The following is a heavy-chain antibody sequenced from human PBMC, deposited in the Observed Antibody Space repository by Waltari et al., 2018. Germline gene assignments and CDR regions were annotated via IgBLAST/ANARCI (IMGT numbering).Heavy chain of an antibody. CDR2: VFTDGKT. J-gene: IGHJ3*01. Sequence: QVQLQESGPGLVKPSETLSLTCSVSGPPMTNYYWRWIRLPAGRGLEWIGRVFTDGKTHYAASLRSRVTMSMDTSKDQFSLKLTSVTAADTALYYCARAQEGHDAFDFWGQGTMVTVSS. V-gene: IGHV4-4*07. CDR3: ARAQEGHDAFDF. CDR1: GPPMTNYY.